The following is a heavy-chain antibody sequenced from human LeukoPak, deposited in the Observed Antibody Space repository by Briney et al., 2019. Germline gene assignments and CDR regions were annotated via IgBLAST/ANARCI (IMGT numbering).Heavy chain of an antibody. J-gene: IGHJ4*02. Sequence: GGSLRLSCAASGFTFSTYSMTWVRQGPGKGLEWVSSIYPSGDSTFYADSVKGRFTNSRDNSKNTLYLQMSSLRTEDTAIYYCAKDVVPDSGWDLDYWGQGTLVTVSS. CDR3: AKDVVPDSGWDLDY. D-gene: IGHD6-19*01. CDR1: GFTFSTYS. CDR2: IYPSGDST. V-gene: IGHV3-23*01.